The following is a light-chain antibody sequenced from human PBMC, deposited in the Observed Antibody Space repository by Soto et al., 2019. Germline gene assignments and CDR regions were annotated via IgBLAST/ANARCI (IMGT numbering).Light chain of an antibody. Sequence: QSALTQPPSASGSPGQSGTISCTGTSSDVGGYNYVSWYQQHPGKAPKLMIYEVTKRPSGVPDRFSGSKSGNTASLTVSGLLAEDEADYYCSSHAGINNVVFGGGTKVTVL. V-gene: IGLV2-8*01. CDR1: SSDVGGYNY. J-gene: IGLJ3*02. CDR3: SSHAGINNVV. CDR2: EVT.